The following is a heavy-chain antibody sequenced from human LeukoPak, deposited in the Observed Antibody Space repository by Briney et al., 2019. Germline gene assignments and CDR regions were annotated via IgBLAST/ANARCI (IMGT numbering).Heavy chain of an antibody. CDR1: GGSFSGYY. CDR3: ARGPIGTRLRGVFDY. D-gene: IGHD3-10*01. Sequence: TSGTLSLTCAVYGGSFSGYYWSWIRQPPGKGLEWIGEINHSGSTYYNPSLKSRVTISVDTSKNQFSLKLSSVTAADTAVYYCARGPIGTRLRGVFDYWGQGTLVTVS. V-gene: IGHV4-34*01. J-gene: IGHJ4*02. CDR2: INHSGST.